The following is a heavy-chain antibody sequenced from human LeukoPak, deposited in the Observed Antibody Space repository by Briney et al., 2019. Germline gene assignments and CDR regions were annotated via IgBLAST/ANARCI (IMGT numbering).Heavy chain of an antibody. J-gene: IGHJ6*03. CDR2: ISGSGGST. V-gene: IGHV3-23*01. D-gene: IGHD6-13*01. CDR1: GFTFSSYA. Sequence: PGGSLRLSCAASGFTFSSYAMSWVRQAPGKGLEWVSAISGSGGSTYYADSVKGRFTISRDNSKNTLYLQMNSLRAEDTAVYYCAKGLDGDSSRHNYYYYYYMDVWGKGTTVTVSS. CDR3: AKGLDGDSSRHNYYYYYYMDV.